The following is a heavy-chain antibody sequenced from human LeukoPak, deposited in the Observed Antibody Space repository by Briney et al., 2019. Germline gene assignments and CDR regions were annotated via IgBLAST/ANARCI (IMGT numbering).Heavy chain of an antibody. J-gene: IGHJ4*02. CDR1: GFTFSTYA. CDR3: ASQPDILTGYYRPYFDY. Sequence: PGGSLRLSCAASGFTFSTYAMSWVRQAPGKGLEWVSTISGSGGSTYYADSVEGRFTISRDNSKNMLYLQMNSLRAEDTAVYYCASQPDILTGYYRPYFDYWGQGTLVTVSS. CDR2: ISGSGGST. V-gene: IGHV3-23*01. D-gene: IGHD3-9*01.